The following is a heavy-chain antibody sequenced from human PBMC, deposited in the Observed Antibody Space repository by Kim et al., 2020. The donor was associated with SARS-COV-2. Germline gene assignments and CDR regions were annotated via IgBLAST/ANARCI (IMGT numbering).Heavy chain of an antibody. J-gene: IGHJ3*02. V-gene: IGHV4-30-2*05. CDR3: ASYCSSTSCDAFDI. Sequence: NPVIKHRVTISVDTSKNQFSRKLSAVTAADTAVYYCASYCSSTSCDAFDIWGQGTMVTVSS. D-gene: IGHD2-2*01.